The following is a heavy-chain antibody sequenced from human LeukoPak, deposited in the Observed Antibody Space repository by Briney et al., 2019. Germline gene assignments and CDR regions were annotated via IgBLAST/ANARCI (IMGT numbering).Heavy chain of an antibody. V-gene: IGHV3-30*18. Sequence: PGGSLRLSCAASGFTFSSYGMHWVRQAPGKGLEWVAVISYDGSNKYYADSVKGRFTISRDNSMNTLYLHMNSLRDEDTAVYYCVQAWRWLQLNYWGQGTLVTVSS. J-gene: IGHJ4*02. CDR2: ISYDGSNK. CDR1: GFTFSSYG. CDR3: VQAWRWLQLNY. D-gene: IGHD5-24*01.